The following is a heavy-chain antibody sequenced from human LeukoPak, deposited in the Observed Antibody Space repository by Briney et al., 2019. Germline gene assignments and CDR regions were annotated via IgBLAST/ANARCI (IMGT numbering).Heavy chain of an antibody. CDR2: IYTSGST. V-gene: IGHV4-61*02. D-gene: IGHD1-7*01. CDR1: GGSISSGSYY. CDR3: ERDPTMGWNFPGWFDP. Sequence: PSETLSLTCTDSGGSISSGSYYWSWIRQPAGKGLEWIGRIYTSGSTNYNPSLKSRVTISVDTSKNQFSLKLSSLTAADTAVYYCERDPTMGWNFPGWFDPWGQGTLVTVSS. J-gene: IGHJ5*02.